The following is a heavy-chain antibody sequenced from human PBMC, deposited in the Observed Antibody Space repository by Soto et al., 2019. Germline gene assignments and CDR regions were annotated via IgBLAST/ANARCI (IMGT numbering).Heavy chain of an antibody. CDR3: ARDRGDDDAFDI. CDR1: GFTFSSYA. Sequence: QVQLVESGGGVVQPGRSLRLSSAASGFTFSSYAMHWVRQAPGKGLEWVAVISYDGSNKYYADSVKGRFTISRDNSKNTLYLQMNSLRAEDTAVYYCARDRGDDDAFDIWGQGTMVTVSS. V-gene: IGHV3-30-3*01. J-gene: IGHJ3*02. D-gene: IGHD4-17*01. CDR2: ISYDGSNK.